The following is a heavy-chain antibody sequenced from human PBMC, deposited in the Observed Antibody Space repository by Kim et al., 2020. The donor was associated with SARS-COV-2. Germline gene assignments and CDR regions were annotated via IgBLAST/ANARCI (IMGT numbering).Heavy chain of an antibody. CDR1: GFTFSSYG. D-gene: IGHD6-13*01. CDR3: AREQLRRRIAAAGGAFDI. J-gene: IGHJ3*02. V-gene: IGHV3-33*08. Sequence: GGSLRLSCAASGFTFSSYGMHWVRQAPGKGLEWVAVIWYDGSNKYYADSVKGRFTISRDNSKNTLYLQMNSLRAEDTAVYYCAREQLRRRIAAAGGAFDIWGQGTMVTVSS. CDR2: IWYDGSNK.